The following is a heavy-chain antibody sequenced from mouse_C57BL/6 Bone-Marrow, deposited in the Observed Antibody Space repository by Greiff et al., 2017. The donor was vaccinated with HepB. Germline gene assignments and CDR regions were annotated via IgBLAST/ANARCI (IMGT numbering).Heavy chain of an antibody. CDR3: ARVDYDDAMDY. CDR2: IDPSDSYT. D-gene: IGHD2-4*01. V-gene: IGHV1-69*01. Sequence: QVQLQQPGAELVMPGASVKLSCKASGYTFTSYWMHWVKQRPGQGLEWIGEIDPSDSYTNYNQKFKGKSTLTVDKSSSTAYMQLSSLTSEDSAVYYCARVDYDDAMDYWGQGTSVTVSS. CDR1: GYTFTSYW. J-gene: IGHJ4*01.